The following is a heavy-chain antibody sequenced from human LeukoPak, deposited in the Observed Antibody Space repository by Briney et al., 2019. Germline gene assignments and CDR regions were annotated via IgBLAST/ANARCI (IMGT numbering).Heavy chain of an antibody. CDR2: IKQDGSEK. CDR3: ARASLYYYYYYMDV. V-gene: IGHV3-7*01. J-gene: IGHJ6*03. CDR1: GFTFSSYW. Sequence: GGSLRLSCAASGFTFSSYWMSWVRQAPGKGLEWVANIKQDGSEKYYVDSVKGRFTISRDNAKNSLYLQTNSLRAEDTAVYYCARASLYYYYYYMDVWGKGTTVTISS.